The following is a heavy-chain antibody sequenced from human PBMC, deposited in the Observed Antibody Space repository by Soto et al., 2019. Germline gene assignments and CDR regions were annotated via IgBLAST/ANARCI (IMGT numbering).Heavy chain of an antibody. CDR1: GFTFSTYW. Sequence: PGGSLRLSCVGSGFTFSTYWMNWVRQAPGKGLEWEANINPDGNVGTYVDSVRGRFTTSRDNAKNSLYLQMNSLRAEDTAVYYCARDLGYYDSSGYFDYWGQGTLVTVSS. J-gene: IGHJ4*02. CDR2: INPDGNVG. V-gene: IGHV3-7*03. D-gene: IGHD3-22*01. CDR3: ARDLGYYDSSGYFDY.